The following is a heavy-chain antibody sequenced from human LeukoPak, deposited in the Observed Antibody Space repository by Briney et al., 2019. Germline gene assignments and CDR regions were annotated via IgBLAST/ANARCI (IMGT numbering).Heavy chain of an antibody. J-gene: IGHJ3*02. V-gene: IGHV3-53*01. D-gene: IGHD1-26*01. CDR1: GFTVSSNY. CDR2: IYSGGST. CDR3: AKGDSGSYGALDI. Sequence: GGSLRLSCAASGFTVSSNYMSWVRQAPGKGLEWVSVIYSGGSTYYADSVKGRFTISRDNSKNTLYLQMNSLRAEDTAVYYCAKGDSGSYGALDIWGQGTMVTVSS.